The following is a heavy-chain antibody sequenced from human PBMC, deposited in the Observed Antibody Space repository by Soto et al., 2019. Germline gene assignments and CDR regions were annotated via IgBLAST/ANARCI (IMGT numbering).Heavy chain of an antibody. J-gene: IGHJ3*02. CDR3: TRIEDIVVVVAATGAFDI. CDR2: IRSKANSYAT. CDR1: GFTFSGSA. V-gene: IGHV3-73*01. Sequence: PGGSLRLSCAASGFTFSGSAMHWVRQASGKGLEWVGRIRSKANSYATAYAASVKGRFTISRDDSKNTAYLQMNSLKTEDTAVYYCTRIEDIVVVVAATGAFDIWGQGTMVTVSS. D-gene: IGHD2-15*01.